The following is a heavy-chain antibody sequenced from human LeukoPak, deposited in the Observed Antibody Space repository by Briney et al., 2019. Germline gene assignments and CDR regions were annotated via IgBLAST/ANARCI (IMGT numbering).Heavy chain of an antibody. Sequence: GGSLRLSCAASGFTFSDYYMSWSRQAPGKGLEGLSYISPSTTHTSYADSVKGRFTISRDNAKNLLFPQMNSLRAEDTAVYYCVVVPAAASSWVDYWGQGTLVTVSS. CDR1: GFTFSDYY. V-gene: IGHV3-11*03. CDR3: VVVPAAASSWVDY. D-gene: IGHD2-2*01. J-gene: IGHJ4*02. CDR2: ISPSTTHT.